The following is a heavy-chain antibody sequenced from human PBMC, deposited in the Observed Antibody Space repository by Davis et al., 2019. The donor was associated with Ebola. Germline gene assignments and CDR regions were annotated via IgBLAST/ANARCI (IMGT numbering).Heavy chain of an antibody. CDR3: ARAHRLVAGTFDY. J-gene: IGHJ4*02. CDR2: ISSSSSYI. Sequence: GESLKISCAASGFTFSSYSMNWVRQAPGKGLEWVSSISSSSSYIYYADSVKGRFTISRDNAKNSLYLQMNSLRAEDTAVYYCARAHRLVAGTFDYWGQGTLVTVSS. D-gene: IGHD2-15*01. V-gene: IGHV3-21*01. CDR1: GFTFSSYS.